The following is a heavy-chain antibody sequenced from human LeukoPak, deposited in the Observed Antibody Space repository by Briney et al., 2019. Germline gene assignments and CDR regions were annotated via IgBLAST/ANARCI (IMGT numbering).Heavy chain of an antibody. Sequence: GASVKVSCKASGYTFTSYDINWVRQATGQGLEWMGWMNPNSGNTGYAQKFQGRVTMTRNTSISTAYMELSSLRSEDTAVYYCARPSLVGAPPPYYYGMDVWGQGTTVTVSS. CDR1: GYTFTSYD. V-gene: IGHV1-8*01. D-gene: IGHD1-26*01. CDR3: ARPSLVGAPPPYYYGMDV. J-gene: IGHJ6*02. CDR2: MNPNSGNT.